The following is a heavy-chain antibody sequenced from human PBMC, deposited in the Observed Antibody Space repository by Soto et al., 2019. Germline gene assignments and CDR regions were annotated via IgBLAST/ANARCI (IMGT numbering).Heavy chain of an antibody. D-gene: IGHD3-22*01. CDR2: IYYSGGT. CDR1: GGSVSSGSYY. J-gene: IGHJ5*02. CDR3: ARARPWVPYFYDSSPNTFENWFDP. Sequence: SETLSLTCTVSGGSVSSGSYYWSWIRQPPGKGLEWIGYIYYSGGTNYNPSLKSRVTISVDTSKNQFSLKLSSVTAADTAVYYCARARPWVPYFYDSSPNTFENWFDPWGQGTLVTVSS. V-gene: IGHV4-61*01.